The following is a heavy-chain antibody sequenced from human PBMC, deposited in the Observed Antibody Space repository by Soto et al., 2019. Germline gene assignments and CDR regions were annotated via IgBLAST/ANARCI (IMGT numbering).Heavy chain of an antibody. D-gene: IGHD3-10*01. CDR3: ARASRPWFVESNDAFDI. V-gene: IGHV1-8*01. CDR2: MNPNSGNT. Sequence: QVQLVQSGAEVKKPGASVKVSCKASGYTFTSYDINWVRQATGQGLEWMGWMNPNSGNTGYAQKFQGRVTMTRNTSISTAYMELSSLRSEDTAVYYCARASRPWFVESNDAFDIWGQGTMVTVSS. J-gene: IGHJ3*02. CDR1: GYTFTSYD.